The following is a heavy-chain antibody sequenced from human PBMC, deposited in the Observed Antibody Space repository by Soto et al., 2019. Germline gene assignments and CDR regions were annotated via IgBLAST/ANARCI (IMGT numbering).Heavy chain of an antibody. D-gene: IGHD3-10*01. J-gene: IGHJ5*02. Sequence: QVQLQESGPGLLKPSQTLSLTCTVSGASITSVDYYWSWIRQPPGKGLEWIGYIYYSGSTSYSPSLKSRLTMSLDTSKNQFSLKLSSVTAADTAVYYCASQGVASYNWFDPWGQGTLVTVSS. CDR1: GASITSVDYY. CDR2: IYYSGST. CDR3: ASQGVASYNWFDP. V-gene: IGHV4-30-4*01.